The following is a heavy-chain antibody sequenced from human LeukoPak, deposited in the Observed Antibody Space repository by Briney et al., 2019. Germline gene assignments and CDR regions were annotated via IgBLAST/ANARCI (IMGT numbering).Heavy chain of an antibody. CDR2: IHSGGST. CDR1: GFTVSSNY. J-gene: IGHJ5*02. CDR3: ARVTDFGGDWFDP. V-gene: IGHV3-53*01. Sequence: GGSLRLSCAASGFTVSSNYMSWVRQAPGKGLEWVAVIHSGGSTYYADSVKGRFTISRDNSKNTLYLQMDSLRAEDTAVYYCARVTDFGGDWFDPWGQGTLVTVSS. D-gene: IGHD4-23*01.